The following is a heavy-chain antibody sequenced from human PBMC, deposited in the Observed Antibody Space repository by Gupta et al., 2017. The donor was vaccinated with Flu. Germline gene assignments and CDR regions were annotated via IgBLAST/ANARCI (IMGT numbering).Heavy chain of an antibody. J-gene: IGHJ6*02. CDR2: IYSGGST. CDR3: ARDWVDYGDYVSYYGMDV. Sequence: EVQLVESGGGLVQPGGSLRLSCAASGFTVSSHYMSWVRQAPGKGLEGVSVIYSGGSTYYADSVKGRFTISRDNSKNTLYLQMNSLRAEDTAVYYCARDWVDYGDYVSYYGMDVWGQGTTVTVSS. V-gene: IGHV3-66*02. CDR1: GFTVSSHY. D-gene: IGHD4-17*01.